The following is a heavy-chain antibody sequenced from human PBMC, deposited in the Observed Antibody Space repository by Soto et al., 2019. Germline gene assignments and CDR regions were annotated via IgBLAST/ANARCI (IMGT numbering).Heavy chain of an antibody. CDR3: AMLGGWSGGSSGMDV. CDR1: GLIFSDYH. V-gene: IGHV3-72*01. D-gene: IGHD6-19*01. Sequence: EVQLMEYGGGLVQPGGSLRLSCAASGLIFSDYHMDWVRQAPGKGLEWVGRIRRKANSYTTEYAASVKGRFTISRDDSKNSLYLQMNSLKSEDTAVYYCAMLGGWSGGSSGMDVWGQGTTVTVSS. CDR2: IRRKANSYTT. J-gene: IGHJ6*02.